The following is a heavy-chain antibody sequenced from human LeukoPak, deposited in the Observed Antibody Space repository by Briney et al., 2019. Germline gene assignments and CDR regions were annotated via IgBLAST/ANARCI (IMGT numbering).Heavy chain of an antibody. J-gene: IGHJ4*02. D-gene: IGHD6-19*01. CDR1: GYTFTSYG. Sequence: ASVKVSCKASGYTFTSYGISWVRQAPGQELERMGGISAYNGNTNYAQKLQGRVTMTTDTSTSTAYMELRSLRSDDTAVYYCARDPVGTHRQWPEYFDYWGQGTLVTVSS. V-gene: IGHV1-18*01. CDR3: ARDPVGTHRQWPEYFDY. CDR2: ISAYNGNT.